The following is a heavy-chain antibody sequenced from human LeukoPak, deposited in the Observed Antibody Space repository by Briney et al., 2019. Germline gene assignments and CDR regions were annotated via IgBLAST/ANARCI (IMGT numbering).Heavy chain of an antibody. V-gene: IGHV3-15*07. J-gene: IGHJ4*02. CDR1: GFTFSNAW. D-gene: IGHD7-27*01. CDR3: TTGNWGPY. Sequence: GGSLRLSCAASGFTFSNAWMNWVRQAPGKGLEWVGRIKSKIDGETTDFGAPVKGRFAISRDDSKNTMYLHMNSLRAEDTAVYYCTTGNWGPYWGQGTLVTVSS. CDR2: IKSKIDGETT.